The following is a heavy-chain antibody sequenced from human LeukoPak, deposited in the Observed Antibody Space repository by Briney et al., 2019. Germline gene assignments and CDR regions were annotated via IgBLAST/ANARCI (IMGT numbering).Heavy chain of an antibody. CDR1: GFTFSSYS. V-gene: IGHV3-21*01. D-gene: IGHD2-2*01. J-gene: IGHJ4*02. Sequence: PGGSLRLSCAASGFTFSSYSMNWVRQAPGKGLEWVSSISSSSSYIYYADSVKGRFTFSRDNAKNSLYLQMNSLSAEDTAVYYCARDACSSTSCYVDYWGQGTLVTVSS. CDR2: ISSSSSYI. CDR3: ARDACSSTSCYVDY.